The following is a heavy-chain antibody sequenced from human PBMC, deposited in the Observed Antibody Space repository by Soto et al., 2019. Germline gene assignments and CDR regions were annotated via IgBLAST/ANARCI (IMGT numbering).Heavy chain of an antibody. J-gene: IGHJ5*02. Sequence: PSETLSLTCTVSGGSISSGGYYWSWIRQHPGKGLEWIGYIYYSGSTYYNPSLKSRVTISVDTSKNQFSLKLSSVTAADTAVYYCAREGELSNWFDPWGQGTLVTVSS. CDR1: GGSISSGGYY. CDR3: AREGELSNWFDP. V-gene: IGHV4-31*03. CDR2: IYYSGST. D-gene: IGHD1-7*01.